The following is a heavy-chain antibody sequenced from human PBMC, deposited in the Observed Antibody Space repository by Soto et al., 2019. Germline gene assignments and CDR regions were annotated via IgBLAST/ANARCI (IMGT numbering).Heavy chain of an antibody. CDR2: IYPGDSGT. D-gene: IGHD6-13*01. CDR1: GYRFTSYW. J-gene: IGHJ6*02. CDR3: ATRVQDPGKYYYGMDV. Sequence: PGESLKISCQGSGYRFTSYWIAWVRQMPGKGLEWMGIIYPGDSGTRYSPSFQGQVTISADKSISTAYLQWSSLKASDTAMYYCATRVQDPGKYYYGMDVWGQGTTVTVSS. V-gene: IGHV5-51*01.